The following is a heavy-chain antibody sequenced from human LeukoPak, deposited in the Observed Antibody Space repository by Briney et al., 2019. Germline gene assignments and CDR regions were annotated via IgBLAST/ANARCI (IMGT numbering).Heavy chain of an antibody. CDR3: ARGFSVGARV. CDR2: ISYDGSNK. V-gene: IGHV3-30-3*01. CDR1: GFTFSSYA. D-gene: IGHD1-26*01. Sequence: PGGSLRLSCAASGFTFSSYAMHWVRQAPGKGLEWVAVISYDGSNKYYADSVKGRFTISRDNAKNSLYLQMNSLRAEDTAVYYCARGFSVGARVWGQGALVTVSS. J-gene: IGHJ4*02.